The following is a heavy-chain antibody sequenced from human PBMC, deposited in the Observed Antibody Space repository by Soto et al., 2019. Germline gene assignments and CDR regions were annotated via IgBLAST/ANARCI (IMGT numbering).Heavy chain of an antibody. J-gene: IGHJ4*02. CDR3: ARGTLFCGGDCYFDH. V-gene: IGHV1-69*10. D-gene: IGHD2-21*02. CDR1: GTTFSSYG. Sequence: SVKVSCKASGTTFSSYGFNWVRQAPGQGLEWMGGIIPVLGTINYAQKFQGKVTITADKSTSTVYMDLSSLRSEDTAVYYCARGTLFCGGDCYFDHWGLGTLVTVSS. CDR2: IIPVLGTI.